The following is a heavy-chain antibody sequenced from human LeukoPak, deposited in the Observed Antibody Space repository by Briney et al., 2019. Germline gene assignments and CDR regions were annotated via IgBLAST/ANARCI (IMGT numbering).Heavy chain of an antibody. Sequence: GASVKVSCKASGHIFSDYYIHWVRQAPGQGLEWMGWINPKSGDTNYAQKFQGRVTMTRDTSITTSYMELSRLRSEDTAVYYCARRGSSSSEYFQRWGQGTLVTVSS. CDR2: INPKSGDT. CDR3: ARRGSSSSEYFQR. J-gene: IGHJ1*01. V-gene: IGHV1-2*02. CDR1: GHIFSDYY. D-gene: IGHD6-6*01.